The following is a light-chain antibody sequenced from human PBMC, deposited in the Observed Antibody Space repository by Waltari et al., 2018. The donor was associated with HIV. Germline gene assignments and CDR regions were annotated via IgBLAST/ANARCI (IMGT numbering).Light chain of an antibody. CDR3: AARDDSLHGVV. J-gene: IGLJ3*02. Sequence: QSVLTQPPSASGTPGQRVTISCSGGSSNVGSNNVHWYQQLPGEAPKLLTFFIIQRASGVPDRCSGSKSGTSASLAIIGLQSEDEADYYCAARDDSLHGVVFGGGTKVTVL. CDR1: SSNVGSNN. CDR2: FII. V-gene: IGLV1-44*01.